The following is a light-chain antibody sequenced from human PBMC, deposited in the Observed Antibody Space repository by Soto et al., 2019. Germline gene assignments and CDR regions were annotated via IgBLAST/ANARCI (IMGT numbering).Light chain of an antibody. CDR2: GAS. V-gene: IGKV3-20*01. CDR3: QQYGSSPIFT. J-gene: IGKJ3*01. CDR1: QSVSSSY. Sequence: EIVLTQSPGTLSLSSGERATLSCRASQSVSSSYLAWYQQKPGQAPRLLIYGASGRATGIPDRFSGSGSGTDFTLTICRLEPEDFAVYYCQQYGSSPIFTFGPGTKVDIK.